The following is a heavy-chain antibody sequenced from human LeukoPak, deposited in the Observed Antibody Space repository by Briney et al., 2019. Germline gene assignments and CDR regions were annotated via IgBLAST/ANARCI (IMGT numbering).Heavy chain of an antibody. Sequence: SETLSLTCAVYGGSFSGYYWSWIRQPPGKGLEWIGEINHSGSTNYNPSLKSRVTISVDTSKNQFSLKLSSVTAADTAVYYCARSPRHYDILTGYYYYFDYWGQGTLVTVSS. J-gene: IGHJ4*02. CDR2: INHSGST. CDR3: ARSPRHYDILTGYYYYFDY. CDR1: GGSFSGYY. D-gene: IGHD3-9*01. V-gene: IGHV4-34*01.